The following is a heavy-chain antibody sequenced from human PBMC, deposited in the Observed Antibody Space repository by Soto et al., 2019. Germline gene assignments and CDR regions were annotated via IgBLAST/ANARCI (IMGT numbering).Heavy chain of an antibody. CDR3: AKDTGGYNFYYFDD. V-gene: IGHV3-9*01. CDR1: GFTFDDYA. CDR2: IGWNGGNI. Sequence: EVQLVESGGDLVQPGGSLTLSCTASGFTFDDYAMHWVRQAPGKGLEWVSGIGWNGGNIRYGDSVKGRFTISRDNAENSLHLQMNSLRAEDTALYYCAKDTGGYNFYYFDDWGQGTLVTVSS. J-gene: IGHJ4*02. D-gene: IGHD5-12*01.